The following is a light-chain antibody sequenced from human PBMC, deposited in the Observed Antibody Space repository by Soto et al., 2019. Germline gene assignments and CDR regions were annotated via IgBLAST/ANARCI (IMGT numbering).Light chain of an antibody. V-gene: IGLV7-46*01. Sequence: QTVVTQEPSLTVSPGGTVTLTCGSSTGAVTNGHYPYWFQQKPGQAPRTLIYDTTDKHSWTPARFSGSLLGGKAALTLSGAQPEDEAEYYCLLSYNGARSYVVFGGGTKLTVL. CDR3: LLSYNGARSYVV. CDR2: DTT. CDR1: TGAVTNGHY. J-gene: IGLJ2*01.